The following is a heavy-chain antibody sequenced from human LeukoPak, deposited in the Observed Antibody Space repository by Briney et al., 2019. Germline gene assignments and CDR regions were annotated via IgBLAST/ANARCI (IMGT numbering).Heavy chain of an antibody. CDR3: ARGVKVWGVNYYGMDV. CDR2: INSSSTTI. D-gene: IGHD3-10*01. Sequence: GGSLRLSCAASGFTFSTYSMNWVRQAPGKGLQWVSYINSSSTTIFYADSVKGRFTISRDDAKDSLYLQMNSLRAEDTAVYCCARGVKVWGVNYYGMDVWGQGTTVTVSS. J-gene: IGHJ6*02. V-gene: IGHV3-48*04. CDR1: GFTFSTYS.